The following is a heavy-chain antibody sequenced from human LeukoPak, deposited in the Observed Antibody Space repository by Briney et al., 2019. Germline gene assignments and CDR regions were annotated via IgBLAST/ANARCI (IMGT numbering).Heavy chain of an antibody. CDR1: GYTFTSYA. CDR2: INAGNGNT. Sequence: GASVKVSCKASGYTFTSYAVHWVRQAPGQRLEWMGWINAGNGNTKYSQEFQGRVTITRDTSASTAYMELSSLRSEDTAVYYCARGDIVVVPAAIRPGHPYYYYYIDVWGKGTTVTISS. CDR3: ARGDIVVVPAAIRPGHPYYYYYIDV. J-gene: IGHJ6*03. D-gene: IGHD2-2*02. V-gene: IGHV1-3*03.